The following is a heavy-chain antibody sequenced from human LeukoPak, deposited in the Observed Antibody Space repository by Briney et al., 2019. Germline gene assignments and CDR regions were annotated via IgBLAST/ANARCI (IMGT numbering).Heavy chain of an antibody. CDR2: TRGSGGST. V-gene: IGHV3-23*01. CDR1: GLSLSSIA. J-gene: IGHJ5*02. Sequence: RGSLRPSCLLSGLSLSSIATSWVRQPPGEWLEWVSATRGSGGSTCYADSGKGRFTISRDNSKNTQYLQMNGLRAEDTAVYYCAKDLLTRIDLGIDPWGQGTLVTVPS. CDR3: AKDLLTRIDLGIDP. D-gene: IGHD3-22*01.